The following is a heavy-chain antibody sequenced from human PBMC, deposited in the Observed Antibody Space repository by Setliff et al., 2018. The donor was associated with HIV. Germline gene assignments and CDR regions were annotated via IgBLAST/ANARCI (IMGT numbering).Heavy chain of an antibody. Sequence: GGSLRLSCAASGFTFSSYWMSWVRQAPGKGLEWVANIKQDGSEKYYVDSVKGRFTISRDNAKNSLYLQMNSLRAEDTAVYYCARDRWFSNNWYSDYRGQGTLVTVSS. V-gene: IGHV3-7*05. J-gene: IGHJ4*02. D-gene: IGHD6-13*01. CDR1: GFTFSSYW. CDR2: IKQDGSEK. CDR3: ARDRWFSNNWYSDY.